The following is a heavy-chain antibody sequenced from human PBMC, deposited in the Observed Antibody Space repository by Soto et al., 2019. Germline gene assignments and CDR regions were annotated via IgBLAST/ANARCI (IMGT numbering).Heavy chain of an antibody. CDR3: GRRGNYRGWFDP. D-gene: IGHD4-4*01. J-gene: IGHJ5*02. Sequence: QVQLQEPGPGLVKPSETLSLTCTVSGGSISSYHRSWIRHPPGKGLEWIGYIYYSGRANYNPSPRSRITMAVYTSKEQFTLKLSAVAAADTAVCDCGRRGNYRGWFDPWGQGTLVTVSS. V-gene: IGHV4-59*08. CDR2: IYYSGRA. CDR1: GGSISSYH.